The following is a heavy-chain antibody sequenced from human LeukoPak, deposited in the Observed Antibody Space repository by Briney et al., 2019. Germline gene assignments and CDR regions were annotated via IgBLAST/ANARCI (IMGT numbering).Heavy chain of an antibody. D-gene: IGHD6-19*01. V-gene: IGHV4-61*02. CDR2: IYTSGST. CDR3: ARQGWRVTSGAFDI. Sequence: PSETLSLTCTVSGGSISSGSYYWSWIRQPAGKGLEWIGRIYTSGSTNYNPSLKSRVTISVDTSKNQFSLKLSSVTAADTAVYYCARQGWRVTSGAFDIWGQGTMVTVSS. J-gene: IGHJ3*02. CDR1: GGSISSGSYY.